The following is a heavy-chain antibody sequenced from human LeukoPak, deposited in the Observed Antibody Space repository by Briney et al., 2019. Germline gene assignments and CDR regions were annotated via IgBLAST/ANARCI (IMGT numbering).Heavy chain of an antibody. D-gene: IGHD6-6*01. Sequence: GGSLRLSCAASGFTVSNNYMRWVRQAPGKGLEWVSLIYSGGATFYADAVKGRFTISRDGSKNTLYLQMNSLRAEDTAVYYCARDPPTVAANTYGWGQGTLVTVSS. CDR3: ARDPPTVAANTYG. V-gene: IGHV3-66*01. CDR1: GFTVSNNY. CDR2: IYSGGAT. J-gene: IGHJ4*02.